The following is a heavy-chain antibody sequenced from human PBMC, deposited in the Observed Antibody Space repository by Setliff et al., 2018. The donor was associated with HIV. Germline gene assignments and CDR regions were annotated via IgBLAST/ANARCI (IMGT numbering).Heavy chain of an antibody. CDR2: IIPIFGTT. CDR1: GGTFSSYP. CDR3: AIGRNYDSSGYGDYYYYMDV. V-gene: IGHV1-69*13. D-gene: IGHD3-22*01. J-gene: IGHJ6*03. Sequence: SVKVSCKASGGTFSSYPISWVRQAPGQGLEWMGGIIPIFGTTHYAQKFQGRVTVTADESTSTAYMQLSSLRSDDTAVYYCAIGRNYDSSGYGDYYYYMDVWGKGTTVTVS.